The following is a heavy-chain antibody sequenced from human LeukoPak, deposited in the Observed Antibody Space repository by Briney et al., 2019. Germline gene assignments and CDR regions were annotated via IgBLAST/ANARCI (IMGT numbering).Heavy chain of an antibody. D-gene: IGHD6-19*01. J-gene: IGHJ4*02. CDR3: ARHDSPYASGCPFDN. V-gene: IGHV4-59*08. CDR2: IYYSGGT. Sequence: PSETLSLTCSVSGGSISSYYWSWIRQSPGKGLEWIGNIYYSGGTNYNPSLKSRVTISVDTSKNQFSLKVSSVTAADTAVYYCARHDSPYASGCPFDNWSQGTLVTVSS. CDR1: GGSISSYY.